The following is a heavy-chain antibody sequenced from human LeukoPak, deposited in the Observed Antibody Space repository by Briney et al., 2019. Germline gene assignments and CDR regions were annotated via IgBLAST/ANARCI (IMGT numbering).Heavy chain of an antibody. J-gene: IGHJ4*02. CDR1: GDSVSNTRYH. V-gene: IGHV4-39*02. Sequence: SETLSLTCTVSGDSVSNTRYHWGWIRQPPGKGLEWIGSIYYSGATYYNPSLKSRVTISVDTSRNHFSLKLSSVTAADTAVYHCAREIVSSVESWGQGSLVTVSS. CDR2: IYYSGAT. CDR3: AREIVSSVES. D-gene: IGHD6-6*01.